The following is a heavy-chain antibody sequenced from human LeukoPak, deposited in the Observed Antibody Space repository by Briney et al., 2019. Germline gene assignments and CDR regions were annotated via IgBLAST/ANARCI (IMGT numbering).Heavy chain of an antibody. J-gene: IGHJ4*02. CDR3: ARARSAAGNFDF. CDR1: GGSISSGGYY. V-gene: IGHV4-31*03. Sequence: SETLSLTCTVSGGSISSGGYYWSWLRQHPGKGLEWTGYIYYSGSTYYNPSLKSRVTISADTSKNQFSLKLSSVTAADTAVYFCARARSAAGNFDFWGQGTLVTVSS. CDR2: IYYSGST. D-gene: IGHD6-13*01.